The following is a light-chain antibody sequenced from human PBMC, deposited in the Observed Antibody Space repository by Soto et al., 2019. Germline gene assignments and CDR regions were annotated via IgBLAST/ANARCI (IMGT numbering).Light chain of an antibody. CDR2: GAS. Sequence: EFVLTQSPGTLSLSPGERATLSCRASQTVRNNYLAWYQQKPGQAPRLLIYGASSRATGIPDRFSGSGSGTDFTLTISRLGPEDFAVYYCQHQGSSPPITFGQGTRLEIK. CDR1: QTVRNNY. CDR3: QHQGSSPPIT. J-gene: IGKJ5*01. V-gene: IGKV3-20*01.